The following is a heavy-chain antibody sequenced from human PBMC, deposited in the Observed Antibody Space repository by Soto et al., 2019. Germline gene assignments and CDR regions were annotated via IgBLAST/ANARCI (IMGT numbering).Heavy chain of an antibody. CDR1: GFTFRTYC. V-gene: IGHV3-21*01. CDR2: ISSSSNYI. Sequence: TGGSLRLSCSASGFTFRTYCINWVRQAPGKGLEWVSSISSSSNYIYYADSVKGRFNISRDNAKNSVYLQMNSLRVEDTAVYYCARDKWGDTSGFFDYWGHGTLVTVSS. J-gene: IGHJ4*01. CDR3: ARDKWGDTSGFFDY. D-gene: IGHD3-22*01.